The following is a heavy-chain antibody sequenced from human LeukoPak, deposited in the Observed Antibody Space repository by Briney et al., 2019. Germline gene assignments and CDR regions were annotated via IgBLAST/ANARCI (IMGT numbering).Heavy chain of an antibody. CDR3: ARSISRGYDSSGYYYGPDAFDI. J-gene: IGHJ3*02. CDR2: IPYDGSNK. CDR1: GFAFSSYA. D-gene: IGHD3-22*01. V-gene: IGHV3-30-3*01. Sequence: GRSLRLSCAASGFAFSSYAMHWVRQAPGKGLEWVAVIPYDGSNKYYADSVKGRFTISRDNSKNTLYLQMNSLRAEDTAVYYCARSISRGYDSSGYYYGPDAFDIWGQGTMVTVSS.